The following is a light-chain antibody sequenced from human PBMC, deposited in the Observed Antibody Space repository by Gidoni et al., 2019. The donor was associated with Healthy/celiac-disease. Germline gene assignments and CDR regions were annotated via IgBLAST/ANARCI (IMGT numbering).Light chain of an antibody. CDR2: QDS. Sequence: SYELTQQPSVSVSPGQTASITCSGDKLGDKYACWYQQKPGQSPVLVIYQDSKRPSGIPERFSGSNSGNTATLTISGTQAMDEADYYCQAWDSSTSVFGTGTKVTV. V-gene: IGLV3-1*01. CDR3: QAWDSSTSV. CDR1: KLGDKY. J-gene: IGLJ1*01.